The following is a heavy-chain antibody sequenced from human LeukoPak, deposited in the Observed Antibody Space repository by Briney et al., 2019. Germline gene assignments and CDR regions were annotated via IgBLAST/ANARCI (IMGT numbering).Heavy chain of an antibody. D-gene: IGHD3-22*01. CDR1: GGTFSSYA. V-gene: IGHV1-69*13. J-gene: IGHJ4*02. Sequence: SVKVSCKASGGTFSSYAISWVRQAPGQGLEWMGGIIPIFGTANYAQKFQGRVTITADGSTSTAYMELSSLRSEDTAVYYCARGQYYDSSGYYPNSLDYWGQGTLVTVSS. CDR2: IIPIFGTA. CDR3: ARGQYYDSSGYYPNSLDY.